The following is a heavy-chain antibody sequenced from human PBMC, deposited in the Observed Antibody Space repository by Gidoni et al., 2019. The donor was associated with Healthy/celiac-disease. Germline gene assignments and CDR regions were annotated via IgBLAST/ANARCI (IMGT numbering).Heavy chain of an antibody. CDR2: IYYSGST. J-gene: IGHJ4*02. CDR3: ARHDSGVANTPYYFDY. V-gene: IGHV4-39*01. Sequence: QLQLQESGPGLVKPSETLSLTCTVSGGSISSSSYYWGWIRQPPGRGMEGIGSIYYSGSTYYNPSLKSRVTISVDTSKNQFSLKLSSVTAEDTAVYYGARHDSGVANTPYYFDYWGQGTLVTVSS. CDR1: GGSISSSSYY. D-gene: IGHD3-3*01.